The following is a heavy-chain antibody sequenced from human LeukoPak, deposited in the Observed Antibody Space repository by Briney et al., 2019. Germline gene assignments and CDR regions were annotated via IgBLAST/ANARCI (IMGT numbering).Heavy chain of an antibody. V-gene: IGHV1-18*01. J-gene: IGHJ4*02. CDR2: ISAYNGYT. CDR1: GYTFKNYG. D-gene: IGHD3-22*01. Sequence: ASVKVSCKASGYTFKNYGITWVRQAPGQGLEWMGWISAYNGYTNYAQKFQGRVTMTRDTSISTAYMELSRLRSDDTAVYYCASGNYYDSSGYYSLPDYWGQGTLVTVSS. CDR3: ASGNYYDSSGYYSLPDY.